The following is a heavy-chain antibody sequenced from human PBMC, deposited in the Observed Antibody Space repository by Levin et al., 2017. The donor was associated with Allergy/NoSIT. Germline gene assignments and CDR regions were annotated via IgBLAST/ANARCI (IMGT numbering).Heavy chain of an antibody. J-gene: IGHJ4*02. Sequence: SQTLSLTCSVSGGSVSSTTHYWGWIRQPPGRGLEWIGSFHYSGNTYYNPSLTSRLTISVDTSKNQFSLKLSSVTAADTAVYYCARHEEGWGIAAAGSYFASWGQGTLVTVSS. V-gene: IGHV4-39*01. CDR3: ARHEEGWGIAAAGSYFAS. CDR1: GGSVSSTTHY. CDR2: FHYSGNT. D-gene: IGHD6-13*01.